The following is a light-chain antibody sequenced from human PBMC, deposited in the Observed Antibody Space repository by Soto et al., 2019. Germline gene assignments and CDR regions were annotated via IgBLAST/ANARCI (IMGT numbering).Light chain of an antibody. CDR3: QQYLTLPWT. CDR1: HSISSW. V-gene: IGKV1-5*01. J-gene: IGKJ1*01. Sequence: DIQMTQSPSTLSASVGDRVTISCRASHSISSWLAWYRQKPGKAPKFLIYDASSLESGVPSRFSGSGSGTEFTLTISSLHPDDFGTYYCQQYLTLPWTFGLGTKVDIK. CDR2: DAS.